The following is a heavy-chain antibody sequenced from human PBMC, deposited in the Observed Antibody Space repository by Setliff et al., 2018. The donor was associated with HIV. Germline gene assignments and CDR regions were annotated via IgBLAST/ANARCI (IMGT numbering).Heavy chain of an antibody. CDR3: ARVGDSRSSYGMDV. V-gene: IGHV4-59*11. CDR2: IYYSGNI. CDR1: GGSISKHY. Sequence: PSETLSLTCTVSGGSISKHYWNWIRQPPGKGLEWIGTIYYSGNIKSTPSLKDRVTISVDTSKNKFYLKLSAVTAADTAVYYCARVGDSRSSYGMDVWGQGTTVTVSS. D-gene: IGHD6-6*01. J-gene: IGHJ6*02.